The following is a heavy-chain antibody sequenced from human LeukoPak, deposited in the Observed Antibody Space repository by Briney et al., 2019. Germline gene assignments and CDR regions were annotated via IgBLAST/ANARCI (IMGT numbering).Heavy chain of an antibody. Sequence: TGGSLRLSCAASGFTFSSYSMNWVRQAPGKGLEWVSSISSSSSYIYYADSVKGRFTISRDNAKNSLYLQMNSLRAEDTAVYYCARDSGSWFDPWGQGTLVTVSS. CDR3: ARDSGSWFDP. D-gene: IGHD1-26*01. J-gene: IGHJ5*02. CDR1: GFTFSSYS. V-gene: IGHV3-21*01. CDR2: ISSSSSYI.